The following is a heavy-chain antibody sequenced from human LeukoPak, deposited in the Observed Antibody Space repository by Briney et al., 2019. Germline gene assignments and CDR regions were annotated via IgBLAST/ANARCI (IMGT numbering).Heavy chain of an antibody. J-gene: IGHJ3*02. CDR2: ISSSSSYI. D-gene: IGHD6-19*01. CDR1: GFTFSNYW. V-gene: IGHV3-21*01. Sequence: GGSLRLSCAASGFTFSNYWMTWVRQAPGKGLEWVSSISSSSSYIYYADSVKGRFTISRDNAKNSLYLQMNSLRAEDTAVYYCARVKQWLAGEAFDIWGQGTMVTVSS. CDR3: ARVKQWLAGEAFDI.